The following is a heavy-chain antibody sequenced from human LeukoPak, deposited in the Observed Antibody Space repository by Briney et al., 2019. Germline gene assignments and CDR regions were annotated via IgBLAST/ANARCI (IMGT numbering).Heavy chain of an antibody. CDR3: ARDGAAGPLFDY. J-gene: IGHJ4*02. Sequence: GGSLRLSCAASGFTFSSYSMNWVRPAPGKGLEWVSSISSSSSYIYYADSVKGRFTISRDNAKNSLYLQMNSLRAEDTAVYYCARDGAAGPLFDYWGQGTLVTVSS. CDR1: GFTFSSYS. CDR2: ISSSSSYI. D-gene: IGHD6-13*01. V-gene: IGHV3-21*01.